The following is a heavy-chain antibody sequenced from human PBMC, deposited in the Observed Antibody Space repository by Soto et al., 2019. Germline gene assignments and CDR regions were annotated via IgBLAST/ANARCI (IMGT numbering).Heavy chain of an antibody. CDR1: GFTFSNAW. CDR3: TTDVRFLEWLLQDFDY. J-gene: IGHJ4*02. V-gene: IGHV3-15*07. CDR2: IKSKTDGGTT. D-gene: IGHD3-3*01. Sequence: EVQLVESGGGLVKPGGSLRLSCAASGFTFSNAWMNWVRQAPGKGLEWVGRIKSKTDGGTTDYAAPVKGRFTSSRDDSKNTLYLQMNSLKTEDTAVYYCTTDVRFLEWLLQDFDYWGQGTLVTVSS.